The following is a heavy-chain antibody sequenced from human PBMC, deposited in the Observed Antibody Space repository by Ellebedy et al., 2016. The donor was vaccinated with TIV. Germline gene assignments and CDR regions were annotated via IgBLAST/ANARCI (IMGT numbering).Heavy chain of an antibody. CDR1: GYTFTGYY. D-gene: IGHD3-9*01. CDR3: ASGYYDILTGLRPLDY. J-gene: IGHJ4*02. V-gene: IGHV1-2*02. Sequence: AASVKVSCKASGYTFTGYYMHWVRQAPGQGLEWMGWINPNSGGTNYAQKFQGRVTMTRDTSISTAYMELSRLRSDDTAVYYCASGYYDILTGLRPLDYWGQGTLVTVSS. CDR2: INPNSGGT.